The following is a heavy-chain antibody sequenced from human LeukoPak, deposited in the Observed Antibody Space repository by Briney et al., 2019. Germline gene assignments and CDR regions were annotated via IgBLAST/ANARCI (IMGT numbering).Heavy chain of an antibody. V-gene: IGHV3-11*06. J-gene: IGHJ3*02. CDR1: GFSFSDYS. CDR3: AREGTVVVAATHAFDI. CDR2: ITSRSAFT. D-gene: IGHD2-15*01. Sequence: PGGSLRLSCVASGFSFSDYSMNWIRQSPGKGLEWIAYITSRSAFTYFADSVKGRFTISRDNAKNSLYLQMNSLRAEDTAVYYCAREGTVVVAATHAFDIWGQGTMVTVSS.